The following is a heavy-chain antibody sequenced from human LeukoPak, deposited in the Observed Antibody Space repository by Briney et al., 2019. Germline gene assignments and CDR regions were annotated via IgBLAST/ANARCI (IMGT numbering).Heavy chain of an antibody. CDR2: INSDGTST. J-gene: IGHJ4*02. D-gene: IGHD5-18*01. Sequence: GGSLRLSCVASGFIFRSYWMHWVRQAPGKGLVWVSRINSDGTSTSYADSVKGRFTISRDDAKNTLYLQMNSLRVEDTAVYYCARTLYSYGHFDYWGQGTLATVSS. CDR1: GFIFRSYW. V-gene: IGHV3-74*01. CDR3: ARTLYSYGHFDY.